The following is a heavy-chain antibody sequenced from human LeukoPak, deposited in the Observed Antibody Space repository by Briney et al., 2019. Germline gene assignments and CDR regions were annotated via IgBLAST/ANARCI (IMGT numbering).Heavy chain of an antibody. CDR2: ISSSSSTI. D-gene: IGHD3-16*01. V-gene: IGHV3-48*01. J-gene: IGHJ3*02. CDR1: GFTFSSYS. CDR3: AREASGRGTYYDYVWGSYPDAFDI. Sequence: GGSLRLSCAASGFTFSSYSMNWVRQAPGKGLEWVSYISSSSSTIYYVDSVKGRFTISRDNAKNSLYLQMNSLRAEDTAVYYCAREASGRGTYYDYVWGSYPDAFDIWGQGTMVTVSS.